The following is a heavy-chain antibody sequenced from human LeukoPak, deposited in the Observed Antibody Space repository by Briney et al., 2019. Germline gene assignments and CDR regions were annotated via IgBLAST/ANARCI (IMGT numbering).Heavy chain of an antibody. CDR1: GFTFSSYS. CDR2: ISSSSSFI. CDR3: ARESKSSRGSLHLFDY. Sequence: WGSLRLSCAASGFTFSSYSMNWVRQAPGKGLEWVSSISSSSSFIYYADSVKGRFTISRDNAKNSLYLQMNSLRAEDTAAYYCARESKSSRGSLHLFDYWGQGTLVTVSS. D-gene: IGHD2-15*01. J-gene: IGHJ4*02. V-gene: IGHV3-21*01.